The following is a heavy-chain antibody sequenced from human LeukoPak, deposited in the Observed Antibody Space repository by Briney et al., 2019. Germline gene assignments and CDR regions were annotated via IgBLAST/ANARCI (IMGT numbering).Heavy chain of an antibody. J-gene: IGHJ4*02. V-gene: IGHV3-30*04. CDR3: VSDYGGNCCSYFDY. CDR2: ISYDEREK. CDR1: GFTFSRYA. Sequence: PGGSLRLSCAASGFTFSRYAMHWVRQAPGKGLEWVALISYDEREKYYAESVKGRFTVSRDNSKNTLYLQMNTLRGEDTAMYYCVSDYGGNCCSYFDYWGQGTLVTVSS. D-gene: IGHD4-23*01.